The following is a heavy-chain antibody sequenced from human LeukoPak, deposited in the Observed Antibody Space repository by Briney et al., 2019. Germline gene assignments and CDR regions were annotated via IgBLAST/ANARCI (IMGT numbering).Heavy chain of an antibody. J-gene: IGHJ4*02. Sequence: GASVKVSCKASGGTFSSYAISWVQQAPGQGLEWMGRIIPIFGTANYAQKFQGRVTITTDESTNTAYMELSSLRSEDTAVYYCARDGVVVTGNFDYWGQGTLVTVSS. D-gene: IGHD2-15*01. CDR1: GGTFSSYA. V-gene: IGHV1-69*05. CDR2: IIPIFGTA. CDR3: ARDGVVVTGNFDY.